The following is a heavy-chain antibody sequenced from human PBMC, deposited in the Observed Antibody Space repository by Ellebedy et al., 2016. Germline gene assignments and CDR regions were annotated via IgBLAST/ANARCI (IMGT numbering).Heavy chain of an antibody. CDR1: GFTFSNAW. J-gene: IGHJ6*03. CDR3: TTVKSESVDYDFWSGYYVGHYYYYYMDV. V-gene: IGHV3-15*01. Sequence: GESLKISXAASGFTFSNAWMSWVRQAPGKGLEWVGRIKSKTDGGTTDYAAPVKGRFTISRDDSKNTLYLQMNSLKTEDTAVYYCTTVKSESVDYDFWSGYYVGHYYYYYMDVWGKGTTVTVSS. D-gene: IGHD3-3*01. CDR2: IKSKTDGGTT.